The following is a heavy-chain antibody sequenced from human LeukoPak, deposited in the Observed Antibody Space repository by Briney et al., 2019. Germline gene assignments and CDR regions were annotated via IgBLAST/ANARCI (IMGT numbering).Heavy chain of an antibody. CDR2: ISDDGRQT. J-gene: IGHJ3*02. D-gene: IGHD3-10*01. Sequence: GGSLRLSCAASGFIFSTYAMNWVRQAPGKGLEWVAVISDDGRQTYYADSVKGRFTISRDNAKNSLYLQMNSLRAEDTALYYCAKDKSAMVRGVGDAFDIWGQGTMVTVSS. CDR1: GFIFSTYA. V-gene: IGHV3-30*04. CDR3: AKDKSAMVRGVGDAFDI.